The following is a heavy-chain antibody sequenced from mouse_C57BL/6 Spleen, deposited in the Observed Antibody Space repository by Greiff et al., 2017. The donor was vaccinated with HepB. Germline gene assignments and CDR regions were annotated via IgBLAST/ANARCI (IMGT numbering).Heavy chain of an antibody. J-gene: IGHJ2*01. V-gene: IGHV5-4*01. CDR3: AREDNGSTPFDY. D-gene: IGHD1-1*01. CDR1: GFTFSSYA. CDR2: ISDGGSYT. Sequence: EVKVEESGGGLVKPGGSLKLSCAASGFTFSSYAMSWVRQTPEKRLEWVATISDGGSYTYYPDNVKGRFTISRDNAKNNLYLQMSHLKSEDTAMYYCAREDNGSTPFDYWGQGTTLTVSS.